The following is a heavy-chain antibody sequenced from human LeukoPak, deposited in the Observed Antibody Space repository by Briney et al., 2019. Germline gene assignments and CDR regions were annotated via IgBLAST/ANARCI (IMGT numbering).Heavy chain of an antibody. D-gene: IGHD5-24*01. CDR1: GYTFTSYG. J-gene: IGHJ3*02. CDR3: ARDSPQDGMATIRRHNFDAFDI. V-gene: IGHV1-18*01. CDR2: ISAYNGNT. Sequence: ASVKVSCKASGYTFTSYGISWVRQAPGQGLEWMGWISAYNGNTNYAQKLQGRVTMTTDTSTSTAYMELRSLRSDDTAVYYCARDSPQDGMATIRRHNFDAFDIWGQGTMVTVSS.